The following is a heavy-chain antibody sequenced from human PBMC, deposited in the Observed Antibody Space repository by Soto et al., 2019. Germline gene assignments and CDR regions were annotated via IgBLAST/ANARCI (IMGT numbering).Heavy chain of an antibody. V-gene: IGHV4-4*07. Sequence: PSETLSLTCTVSGGSISSYYWSWIRQPAGKGLEWIGRIYTSGSTNYNPSLKSRVTISVDTSKNQFSLNLTSVTAADTAVYYCARVSTSASGGYYTLDYWGQGTLVTVSS. J-gene: IGHJ4*02. CDR2: IYTSGST. D-gene: IGHD3-10*01. CDR3: ARVSTSASGGYYTLDY. CDR1: GGSISSYY.